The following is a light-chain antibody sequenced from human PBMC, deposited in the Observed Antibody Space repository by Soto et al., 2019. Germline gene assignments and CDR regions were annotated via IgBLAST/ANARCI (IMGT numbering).Light chain of an antibody. J-gene: IGKJ1*01. CDR2: AAS. V-gene: IGKV1-27*01. CDR1: QVINNY. CDR3: QKDKSAPRT. Sequence: DIQMTQSPSSLSASVGDRVTITCRASQVINNYLAWYQQKPGKVPKLLIYAASTLESGVPSRFSGSGSGTDFTLTISSLQPEDVAHYYCQKDKSAPRTFGQGTKVEIK.